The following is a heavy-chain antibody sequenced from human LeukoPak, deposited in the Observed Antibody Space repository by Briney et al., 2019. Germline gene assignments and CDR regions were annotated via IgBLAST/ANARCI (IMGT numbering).Heavy chain of an antibody. V-gene: IGHV3-9*01. J-gene: IGHJ3*02. CDR3: AKDEYDAFDI. D-gene: IGHD2/OR15-2a*01. Sequence: GRSLRLSCAASGFTFDDCAMHWVRQAPGKGLEWVSGISWNSGSIGYADSVKGRFTISRDNAKNSLYLQMNSLRAEDTALYYCAKDEYDAFDIWGQGTMVTVSS. CDR2: ISWNSGSI. CDR1: GFTFDDCA.